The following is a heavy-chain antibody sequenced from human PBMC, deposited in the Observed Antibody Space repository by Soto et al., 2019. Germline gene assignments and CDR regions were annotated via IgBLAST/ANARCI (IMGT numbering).Heavy chain of an antibody. CDR1: GESFSGYY. CDR3: AREPSQDGHSYYGVDV. J-gene: IGHJ6*02. Sequence: PSETLSLTCAVYGESFSGYYWNWIRQPPGKGLEWIGKINHSGSTNYNPSLESRVTISVDTSKNQFYLKLTSVTAADTAVFYCAREPSQDGHSYYGVDVWGQGTTVTVSS. V-gene: IGHV4-34*01. CDR2: INHSGST.